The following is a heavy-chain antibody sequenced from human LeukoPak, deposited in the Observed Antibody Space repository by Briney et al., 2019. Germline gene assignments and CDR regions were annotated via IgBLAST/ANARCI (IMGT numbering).Heavy chain of an antibody. CDR1: GYTFTSYA. V-gene: IGHV7-4-1*02. D-gene: IGHD3-3*01. CDR3: ARALTIFGVVIHYYYGMDV. Sequence: ASVKVSCKASGYTFTSYAMNWVRQAPGQGLEWMGWIYTNTGNPTYAQGFTGRFVFSLDTSVSTAYLQISSLKAEDTAVYYCARALTIFGVVIHYYYGMDVWGQGTTVTVSS. CDR2: IYTNTGNP. J-gene: IGHJ6*02.